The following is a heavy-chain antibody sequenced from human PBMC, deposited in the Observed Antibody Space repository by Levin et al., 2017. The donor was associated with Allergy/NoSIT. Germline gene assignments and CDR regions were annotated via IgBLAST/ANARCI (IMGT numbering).Heavy chain of an antibody. V-gene: IGHV3-7*01. D-gene: IGHD6-19*01. CDR1: GFTFSSFW. Sequence: GGSLRLSCAASGFTFSSFWMSWVRQAPGKGLEWVAHITQDGGEKYYVDSMKGRFTISRDNAKNSLYLQMNSLGAEDTAVYYCARDRSGWQGRSFDKWGQGTRVTVSS. CDR3: ARDRSGWQGRSFDK. CDR2: ITQDGGEK. J-gene: IGHJ4*02.